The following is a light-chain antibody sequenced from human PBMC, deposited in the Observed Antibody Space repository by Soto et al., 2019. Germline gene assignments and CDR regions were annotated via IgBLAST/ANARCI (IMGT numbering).Light chain of an antibody. V-gene: IGKV3-20*01. CDR1: QSVGRNY. Sequence: EIVLTQSPGTLSLSPGESATLSCRASQSVGRNYLAWFQHKPDQAPRPLIFDASNRATGVPDKFSGSGSGTDFTLSVTRLEPEDFAVYYCHQYAVSPLTFGGGPTVEIK. CDR3: HQYAVSPLT. CDR2: DAS. J-gene: IGKJ4*01.